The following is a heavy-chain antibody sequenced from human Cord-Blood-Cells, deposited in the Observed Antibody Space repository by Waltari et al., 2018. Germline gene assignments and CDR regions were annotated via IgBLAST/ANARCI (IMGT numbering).Heavy chain of an antibody. CDR3: ARTKGGYDILTGYSYYYYYYMDV. J-gene: IGHJ6*03. Sequence: QVQLVQSGAEVKKPGSSVKVYCKASGGTFSSYAISWLRQPHGQGPEWMGGIIPILGIANYAQKFQGRVTITADKSTSTAYMELSSLRSEDTAVYYCARTKGGYDILTGYSYYYYYYMDVWGKGTTVTVSS. CDR2: IIPILGIA. CDR1: GGTFSSYA. D-gene: IGHD3-9*01. V-gene: IGHV1-69*10.